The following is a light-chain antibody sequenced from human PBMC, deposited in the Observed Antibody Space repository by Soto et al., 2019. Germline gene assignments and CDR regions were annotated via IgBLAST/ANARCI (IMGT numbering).Light chain of an antibody. CDR3: MQALQVPIT. J-gene: IGKJ4*01. V-gene: IGKV2-28*01. Sequence: DIVMTQSPLSLPVTPGEPASISCRSSQSLLHANGNTYLDWYLQKPGQSPQVLIYLGSNRASGVPDRFSGSGSGTDFTLRISRVEAEDVGVYYCMQALQVPITFGRGTKVEI. CDR2: LGS. CDR1: QSLLHANGNTY.